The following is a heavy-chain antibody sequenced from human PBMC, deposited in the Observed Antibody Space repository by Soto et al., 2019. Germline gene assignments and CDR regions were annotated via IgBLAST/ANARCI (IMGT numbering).Heavy chain of an antibody. CDR1: GFTFSSYG. Sequence: QVQLVESGGGVVQPGRSLRLSCAASGFTFSSYGMHWVRQAPGKGLEWVAVIWYDGSNKYYADSVKGRFTISRDNSKNTLYLQMNRLRAEDTAVYYGARYIGAAGTGPYYYGMDVWGQGTTVTVSS. J-gene: IGHJ6*02. CDR2: IWYDGSNK. CDR3: ARYIGAAGTGPYYYGMDV. D-gene: IGHD6-13*01. V-gene: IGHV3-33*01.